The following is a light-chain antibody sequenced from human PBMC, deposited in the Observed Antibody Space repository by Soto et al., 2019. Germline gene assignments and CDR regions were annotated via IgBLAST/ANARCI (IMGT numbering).Light chain of an antibody. J-gene: IGKJ1*01. CDR3: PQSYSTPRT. CDR1: QSISNY. Sequence: DIQMTQSPSSLSASVGDRVTITCRASQSISNYLNWYQQKPGKAPKLLMFAASSLQSGVPSRFSGGGSGTDFTLTISSLPPEDFATYYCPQSYSTPRTFGQGTKVEIK. CDR2: AAS. V-gene: IGKV1-39*01.